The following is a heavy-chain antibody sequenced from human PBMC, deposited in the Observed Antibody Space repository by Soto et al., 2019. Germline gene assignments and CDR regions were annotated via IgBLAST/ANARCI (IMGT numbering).Heavy chain of an antibody. CDR1: GFTFSDYY. CDR3: ARDENYYDSSGYQTT. CDR2: ISSSGSTI. V-gene: IGHV3-11*01. J-gene: IGHJ5*02. Sequence: GGSLRLSCAASGFTFSDYYMSWIRQAPGKGLEWVSYISSSGSTIYYADSVKGRFTMSRDNAKNSLYLQMNSLRAEDTAVYYCARDENYYDSSGYQTTWGQETLVTVSS. D-gene: IGHD3-22*01.